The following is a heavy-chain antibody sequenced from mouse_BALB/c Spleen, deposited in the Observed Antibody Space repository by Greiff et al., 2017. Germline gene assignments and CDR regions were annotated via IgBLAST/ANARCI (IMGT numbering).Heavy chain of an antibody. J-gene: IGHJ2*01. V-gene: IGHV5-6-3*01. D-gene: IGHD2-12*01. CDR2: INSNGGST. CDR1: GFTFSSYG. Sequence: EVQRVESGGGLVQPGGSLKLSCAASGFTFSSYGMSWVRQTPDKRLELVATINSNGGSTYYPDSVKGRFTISRDNAKNTLYLQMSSLKSEDTAMYYCARDVTRDYFDYWGQGTTLTVSS. CDR3: ARDVTRDYFDY.